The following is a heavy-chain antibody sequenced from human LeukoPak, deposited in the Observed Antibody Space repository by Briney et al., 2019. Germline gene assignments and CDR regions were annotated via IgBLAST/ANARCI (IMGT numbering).Heavy chain of an antibody. Sequence: SGTLSLTCAVYGGSFSGYYWSWIRQPPGKGLEWIGEINHGGSTNYNPSLKSRVTISVDTSKNQFSLKLSSVTAADTAVYYCARGLGYCSGGSCYSFRYNWFDPWGQGTLVTVSS. J-gene: IGHJ5*02. D-gene: IGHD2-15*01. CDR3: ARGLGYCSGGSCYSFRYNWFDP. CDR2: INHGGST. CDR1: GGSFSGYY. V-gene: IGHV4-34*01.